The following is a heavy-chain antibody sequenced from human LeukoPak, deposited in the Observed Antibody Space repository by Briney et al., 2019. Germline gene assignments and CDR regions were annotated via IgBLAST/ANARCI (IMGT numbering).Heavy chain of an antibody. J-gene: IGHJ4*02. CDR2: IYTSGST. CDR1: GGSISSGSYY. V-gene: IGHV4-61*02. D-gene: IGHD5-24*01. CDR3: AGAFLMGDGYNPFDY. Sequence: SQTLSLTCTVSGGSISSGSYYWSWIRQPAGKGLEWIGRIYTSGSTNYNPSLKSRVTISVDTSKNQFSLKLSSVTAADTAVYYCAGAFLMGDGYNPFDYWGQGTLVTVSS.